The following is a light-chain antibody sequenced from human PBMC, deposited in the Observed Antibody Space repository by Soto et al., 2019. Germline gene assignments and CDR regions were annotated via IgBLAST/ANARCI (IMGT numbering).Light chain of an antibody. J-gene: IGLJ1*01. CDR1: SSNIGGNS. Sequence: QSVLTHPASMYAAPGQKVTSSCSGSSSNIGGNSVSWYQQLPGTAPKLLIYDDNKRPSGIPDRFSGSKSGTSATLGITGFQTGDEADYYCGSWDSSLSAYVFGTGTKVTVL. CDR2: DDN. V-gene: IGLV1-51*01. CDR3: GSWDSSLSAYV.